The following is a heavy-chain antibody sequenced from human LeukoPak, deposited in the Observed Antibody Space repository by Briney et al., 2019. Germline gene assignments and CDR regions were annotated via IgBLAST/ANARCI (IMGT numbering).Heavy chain of an antibody. CDR1: GYSISSGYY. J-gene: IGHJ4*02. Sequence: SETLSLTCTVSGYSISSGYYWGWIRQPPGKGLEWIGSIYHSGSTYYNPSLKSRVTISVDTSKNQFSLKLSSVTAADTAAYYCARENYCSSTSCYLGGMADFDYWGQGTLVTVSS. CDR3: ARENYCSSTSCYLGGMADFDY. CDR2: IYHSGST. D-gene: IGHD2-2*01. V-gene: IGHV4-38-2*02.